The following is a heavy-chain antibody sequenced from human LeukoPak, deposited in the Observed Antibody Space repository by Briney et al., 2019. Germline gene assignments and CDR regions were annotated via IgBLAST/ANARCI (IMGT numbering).Heavy chain of an antibody. D-gene: IGHD3-22*01. J-gene: IGHJ3*02. CDR2: ISGSGGST. V-gene: IGHV3-23*01. CDR1: GFTFSSYA. CDR3: AKERTGSYYDSSPRGDAFDI. Sequence: GGSLRLSCAASGFTFSSYAMSWVRQAPGKGLEWVSAISGSGGSTYYADSVKGRFTISRDNSKNTPYLQMNSLRAEDTAVYYYAKERTGSYYDSSPRGDAFDIWGQGTMVTVSS.